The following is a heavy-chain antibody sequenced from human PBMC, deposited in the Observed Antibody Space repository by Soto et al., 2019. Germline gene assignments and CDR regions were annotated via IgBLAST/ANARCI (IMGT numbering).Heavy chain of an antibody. J-gene: IGHJ4*02. D-gene: IGHD1-26*01. CDR1: GFTFSSYA. CDR3: ARNGGSNYSLINY. V-gene: IGHV3-30-3*01. CDR2: ISYDGSNK. Sequence: GGSLRLSCAASGFTFSSYAMHWVRQAPGKGLEWVAVISYDGSNKSYADSVRGRFTISRDNSKNTLYLQMNSLRAEDTAVYYCARNGGSNYSLINYWGQGTLVTVSS.